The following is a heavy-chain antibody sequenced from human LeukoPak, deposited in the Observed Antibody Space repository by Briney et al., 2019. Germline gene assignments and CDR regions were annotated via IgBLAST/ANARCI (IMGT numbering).Heavy chain of an antibody. J-gene: IGHJ4*02. CDR1: GGSISSSGYY. Sequence: SETLSLTYTVSGGSISSSGYYWGWIRQPPGKGLEWIGSISSGGSTHYTPSLKSRVTISVEKSKNQFSLKLSSVTAADTAVYYCARRSYDGSGYYYVDYWGQGTLVTVSS. CDR3: ARRSYDGSGYYYVDY. V-gene: IGHV4-39*01. D-gene: IGHD3-22*01. CDR2: ISSGGST.